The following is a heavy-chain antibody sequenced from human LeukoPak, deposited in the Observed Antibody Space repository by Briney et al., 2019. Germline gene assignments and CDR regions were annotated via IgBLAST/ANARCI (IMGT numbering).Heavy chain of an antibody. V-gene: IGHV4-39*07. D-gene: IGHD3-22*01. Sequence: NASETLSLTCTVSGASVSNSGFYWGWIRQPPGKGLEWIGGLYSSGSTKYNPSLKSRITISVDTSKNQFSLNLNSVAAADTAVYYCARDSRDTPRTYYYDSSGYPYFDFWGQGTLVTVSS. J-gene: IGHJ4*02. CDR3: ARDSRDTPRTYYYDSSGYPYFDF. CDR2: LYSSGST. CDR1: GASVSNSGFY.